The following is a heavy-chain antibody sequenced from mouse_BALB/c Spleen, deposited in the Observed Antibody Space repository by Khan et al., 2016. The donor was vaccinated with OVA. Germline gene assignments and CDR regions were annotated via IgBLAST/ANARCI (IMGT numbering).Heavy chain of an antibody. CDR1: GYSITSDYA. V-gene: IGHV3-2*02. CDR2: INYSGRT. CDR3: AMGRTY. D-gene: IGHD4-1*01. J-gene: IGHJ3*01. Sequence: EVQLQESGPGLVKPSQSPSLTCTVTGYSITSDYAWNWIRQFPGNKLEWMGYINYSGRTSYIPSLKSRISVTRDTSKNQFFLQLNSVTTEDTATYYCAMGRTYWGQGTLVTVS.